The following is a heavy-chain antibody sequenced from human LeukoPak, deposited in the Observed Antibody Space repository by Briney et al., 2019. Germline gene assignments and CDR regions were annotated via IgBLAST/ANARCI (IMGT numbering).Heavy chain of an antibody. CDR1: GYTFTSYI. CDR2: ISAYNGNT. V-gene: IGHV1-18*04. CDR3: AREYYYIVTGYRGDDAFDI. J-gene: IGHJ3*02. D-gene: IGHD3-9*01. Sequence: ASVKDSCKASGYTFTSYIISWVRQAPEQGLEWMGWISAYNGNTNYAQKLQGGVTITTDTSTSTAYMELRRLRSDDTGVYYCAREYYYIVTGYRGDDAFDIWGQGTMVTVSS.